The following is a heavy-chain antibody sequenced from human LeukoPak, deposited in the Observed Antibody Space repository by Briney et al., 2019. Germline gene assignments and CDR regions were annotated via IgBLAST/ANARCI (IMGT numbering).Heavy chain of an antibody. CDR2: IIPIFGTA. CDR3: ASYLTTGTYYSDY. Sequence: SVKVSCKASGSTFSSYAISWVRQAPGQGLEWMGGIIPIFGTANYAQKFQGRVTITADESTSTAYMELSSLRSEDTAVYYCASYLTTGTYYSDYWGQGTLVTVSS. J-gene: IGHJ4*02. CDR1: GSTFSSYA. V-gene: IGHV1-69*13. D-gene: IGHD4-11*01.